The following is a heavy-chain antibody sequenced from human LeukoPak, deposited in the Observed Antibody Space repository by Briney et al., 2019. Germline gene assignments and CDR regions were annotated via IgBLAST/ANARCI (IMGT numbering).Heavy chain of an antibody. D-gene: IGHD5-12*01. Sequence: GGSLRLSCVISGYSFSHYGFHWVRQAPGKALEWVAFISYDGNNKYEDSVKGRFTISRDNSKSTLHLQMHGLRAEDTAVYYCARDPLDISRWTNAFDIWGQGTTVIVS. CDR2: ISYDGNN. J-gene: IGHJ3*02. CDR3: ARDPLDISRWTNAFDI. V-gene: IGHV3-30*03. CDR1: GYSFSHYG.